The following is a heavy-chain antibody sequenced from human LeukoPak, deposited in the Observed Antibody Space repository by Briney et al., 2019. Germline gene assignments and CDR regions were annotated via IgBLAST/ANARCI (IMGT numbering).Heavy chain of an antibody. CDR2: ISSGGTSE. V-gene: IGHV3-30*18. D-gene: IGHD2-2*01. J-gene: IGHJ5*02. CDR1: GFTFSTYA. CDR3: AKGYGSSTSYGNWFDP. Sequence: GGSLSLSCGASGFTFSTYAMHWVRQTPDKGLEWVAFISSGGTSENYADSVKGRFTISRDNSKNTLYLRMNNLTPEDTAVYYCAKGYGSSTSYGNWFDPWGQGTLVTVSS.